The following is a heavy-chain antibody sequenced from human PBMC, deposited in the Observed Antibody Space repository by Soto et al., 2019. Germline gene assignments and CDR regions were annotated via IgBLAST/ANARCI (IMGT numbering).Heavy chain of an antibody. D-gene: IGHD3-3*02. V-gene: IGHV1-2*02. CDR1: GYTFTDYY. Sequence: QVQLVQSGAEVKKPGASVKVSCKASGYTFTDYYLHWVRQAPGQGLEWMGWINTNSGGTHYAQAFQGRVTMTRDTSIRTAYLELRRLRSDDTATFDCARDRAGSIRVDSWGQGALVTVSS. CDR2: INTNSGGT. J-gene: IGHJ5*01. CDR3: ARDRAGSIRVDS.